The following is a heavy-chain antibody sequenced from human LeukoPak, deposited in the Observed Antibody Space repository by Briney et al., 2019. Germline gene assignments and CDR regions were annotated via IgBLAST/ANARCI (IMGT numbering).Heavy chain of an antibody. CDR2: ISGSGGST. Sequence: GGSLRLSCAASGFTFSSYAMNWVRQAPGKGLEWVSAISGSGGSTYYADSVKGRFTISRDNSNNTLYLQMNSLRAEDTAVYYCAKLPTMVRGARDVFDIWGQGTTVTVSS. V-gene: IGHV3-23*01. J-gene: IGHJ3*02. D-gene: IGHD3-10*01. CDR3: AKLPTMVRGARDVFDI. CDR1: GFTFSSYA.